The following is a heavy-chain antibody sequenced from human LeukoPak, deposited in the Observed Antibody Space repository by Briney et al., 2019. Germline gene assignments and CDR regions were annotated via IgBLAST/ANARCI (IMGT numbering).Heavy chain of an antibody. D-gene: IGHD3-10*01. CDR3: AKDIEGFVVRGVKIDY. V-gene: IGHV3-9*01. CDR2: ISWNSGSI. Sequence: GGSLRLSCASSGFTFDDYAMHWVRQAPGKGLEWVAGISWNSGSIGYADSVKGQFTISRDNAKNSLYLQMNSLRAEDTALYYCAKDIEGFVVRGVKIDYWGQGTLVTVSS. CDR1: GFTFDDYA. J-gene: IGHJ4*02.